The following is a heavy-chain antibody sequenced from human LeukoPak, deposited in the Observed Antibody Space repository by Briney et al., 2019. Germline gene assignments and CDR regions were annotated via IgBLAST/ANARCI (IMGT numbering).Heavy chain of an antibody. CDR3: ARVTDIVVVPDHNWFDP. CDR2: IYHSGST. V-gene: IGHV4-38-2*01. Sequence: SETLSLTCAVSGYSISSGYYWGWIRQPPGKGLEWIGSIYHSGSTYYNPSLKSRVTISVDTPENQFSLKLSSVTAADTAVYYCARVTDIVVVPDHNWFDPWGQGTMVTVSS. D-gene: IGHD2-2*01. J-gene: IGHJ5*02. CDR1: GYSISSGYY.